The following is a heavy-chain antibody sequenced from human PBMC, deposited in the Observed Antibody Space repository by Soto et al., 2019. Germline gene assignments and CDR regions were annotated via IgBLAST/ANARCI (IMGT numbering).Heavy chain of an antibody. D-gene: IGHD2-21*02. CDR2: ISTDKGNT. CDR1: GYSFTTYG. V-gene: IGHV1-18*01. J-gene: IGHJ4*02. CDR3: SRDRDWNLDY. Sequence: VASVKVSCKASGYSFTTYGMTWVRQAPGQGLEWMGWISTDKGNTKYAQNFQSRATLTTDTSTSTAYMELRSLRSDDTAVYYCSRDRDWNLDYCGQGTLVTVSS.